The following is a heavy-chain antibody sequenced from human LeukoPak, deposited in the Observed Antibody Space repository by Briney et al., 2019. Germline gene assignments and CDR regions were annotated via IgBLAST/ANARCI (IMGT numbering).Heavy chain of an antibody. CDR2: IYYSGST. CDR1: GGSISSSSYY. Sequence: SETLSLTCTVSGGSISSSSYYWGWIRQPPGKGLEWIGSIYYSGSTYYNPSLKSRVTISVDTSKNQFSLKLSSVTAADTAVYYCARHVSYYNPTYFDYWGQGTLVTVSS. J-gene: IGHJ4*02. CDR3: ARHVSYYNPTYFDY. V-gene: IGHV4-39*01. D-gene: IGHD3-10*01.